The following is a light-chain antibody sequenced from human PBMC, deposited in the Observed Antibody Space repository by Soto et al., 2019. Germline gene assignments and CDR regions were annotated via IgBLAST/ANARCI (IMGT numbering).Light chain of an antibody. V-gene: IGKV1-9*01. CDR2: AAS. CDR1: PAIASF. Sequence: IQSTQSPSSLSASVGDRVTITCRASPAIASFLAWYQQKPGTAPKLLIYAASTLQSGVPSRFSGSGSGTDFTLSITSLQPEDFATYYCQQLNTYPVTFGGGTKADI. J-gene: IGKJ4*01. CDR3: QQLNTYPVT.